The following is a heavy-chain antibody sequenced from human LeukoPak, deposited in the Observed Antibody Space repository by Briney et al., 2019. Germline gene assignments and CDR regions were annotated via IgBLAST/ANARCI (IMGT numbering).Heavy chain of an antibody. CDR3: ARMITMVRGVINYLDY. CDR2: ISDSSSDI. J-gene: IGHJ4*02. V-gene: IGHV3-21*06. CDR1: GFTFSIYA. D-gene: IGHD3-10*01. Sequence: GGSLRLSCGASGFTFSIYALNWVRQAPGKGLEWVSSISDSSSDIYYGDSVKGRFTISRDNAKNSLYLQMDSLRAEDTAVYYCARMITMVRGVINYLDYWGQGTLVTVSS.